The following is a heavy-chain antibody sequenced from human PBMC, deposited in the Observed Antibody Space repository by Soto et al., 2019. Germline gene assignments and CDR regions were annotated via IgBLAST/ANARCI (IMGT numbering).Heavy chain of an antibody. J-gene: IGHJ5*02. V-gene: IGHV4-59*08. CDR3: ARLLWSRGDWFDP. D-gene: IGHD3-10*01. CDR1: VGSISSYY. CDR2: IYYSGST. Sequence: QVQLQESGPGLVKPSETLSLTCTVSVGSISSYYWSWIRQPPGKVLEWIGYIYYSGSTNYNPSLKIRVTISVHTSKNQFSLKLSSVTAADTAVYYCARLLWSRGDWFDPWGQGTLVTVSS.